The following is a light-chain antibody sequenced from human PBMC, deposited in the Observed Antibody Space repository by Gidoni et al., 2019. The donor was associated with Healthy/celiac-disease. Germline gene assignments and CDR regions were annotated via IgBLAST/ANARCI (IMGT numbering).Light chain of an antibody. Sequence: DIQMTKSPSSLSASVGDRVTITCRAIQSISSYLNWYQQKPGKAPKLLIYAASSLQSGVPSRFSGSGSGTDFTLTISSLQPEDFATYSCQQSYSTPGTFGQETKVKIK. CDR3: QQSYSTPGT. CDR2: AAS. CDR1: QSISSY. V-gene: IGKV1-39*01. J-gene: IGKJ1*01.